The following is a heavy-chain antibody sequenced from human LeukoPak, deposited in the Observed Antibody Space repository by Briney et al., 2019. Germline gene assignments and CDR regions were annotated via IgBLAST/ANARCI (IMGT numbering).Heavy chain of an antibody. V-gene: IGHV3-64*01. D-gene: IGHD6-13*01. CDR2: ISSNGGST. J-gene: IGHJ6*03. CDR1: GFTFSSYA. CDR3: ARDTAAGPYYYYMDV. Sequence: PGGSLRLSCAASGFTFSSYAMHWVRQAPGKGLEYVSAISSNGGSTYYANSVKGRFTISRDNSKNTLYLQMGSLRAEDMAVYYCARDTAAGPYYYYMDVWGKGTTVTVSS.